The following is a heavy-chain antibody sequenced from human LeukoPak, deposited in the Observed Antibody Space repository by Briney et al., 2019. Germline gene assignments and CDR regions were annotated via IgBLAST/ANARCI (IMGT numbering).Heavy chain of an antibody. V-gene: IGHV1-69*01. CDR1: RRTLTSYA. CDR2: IIPVFLTA. CDR3: ARAGIVVVTAVYYGMDV. D-gene: IGHD2-21*02. J-gene: IGHJ6*02. Sequence: SAKLSCTASRRTLTSYAISWVRQAPGQGLEWMGGIIPVFLTAKYAQKFQVRVTFTADESTSTAYMELSSLRSEATAVYYCARAGIVVVTAVYYGMDVWGQGTTVTVSS.